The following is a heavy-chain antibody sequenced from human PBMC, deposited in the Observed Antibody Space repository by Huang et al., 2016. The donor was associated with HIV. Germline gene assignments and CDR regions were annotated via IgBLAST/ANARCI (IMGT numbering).Heavy chain of an antibody. V-gene: IGHV1-18*01. CDR2: ISAYLGHA. CDR3: ARITLTGYFDY. D-gene: IGHD3-9*01. J-gene: IGHJ4*02. Sequence: QIQLVQSGPEVKKPGASVKVACKASGYTFTRYGISWVRQAPGQGLEWPDSISAYLGHATLAQKVQGRVTMIRDTSTNTAYMELKSLRSDDTSVYYCARITLTGYFDYWGQGTLVTVSS. CDR1: GYTFTRYG.